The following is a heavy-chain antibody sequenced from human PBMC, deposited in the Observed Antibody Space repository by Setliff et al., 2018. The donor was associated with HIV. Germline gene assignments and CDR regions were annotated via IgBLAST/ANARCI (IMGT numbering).Heavy chain of an antibody. CDR2: IIHSGST. CDR1: GGSISGYF. V-gene: IGHV4-34*12. J-gene: IGHJ4*02. Sequence: SETLSLTCTVSGGSISGYFWNWIRQPPGKGLEWIGEIIHSGSTNYNPSLKSRVTISVDTSKNQFSLKLSSVTAADTAVYYCARRSGWSEDYWGQGTLVTVSS. CDR3: ARRSGWSEDY. D-gene: IGHD6-19*01.